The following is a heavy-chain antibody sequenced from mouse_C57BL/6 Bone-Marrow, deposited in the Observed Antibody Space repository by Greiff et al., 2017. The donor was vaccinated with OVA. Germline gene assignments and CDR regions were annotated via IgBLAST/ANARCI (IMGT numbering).Heavy chain of an antibody. CDR3: TSYSLFDY. Sequence: EVKVVESGGGLVQPGGSMKLSCVASGFTFSNYWMNWVRQSPEKGLEWVAQIRLKSDNYATHYAESVKGRFTISRDDSKSSVYLQMNNLRAEDTAIYYCTSYSLFDYWGQGTTLTVSS. CDR1: GFTFSNYW. J-gene: IGHJ2*01. D-gene: IGHD2-12*01. CDR2: IRLKSDNYAT. V-gene: IGHV6-3*01.